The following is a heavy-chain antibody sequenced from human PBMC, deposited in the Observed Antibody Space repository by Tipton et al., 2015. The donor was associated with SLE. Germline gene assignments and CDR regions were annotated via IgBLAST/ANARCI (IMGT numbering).Heavy chain of an antibody. CDR3: ARTLSRYDSSGPNWFDP. J-gene: IGHJ5*02. CDR1: SGSISSGGYY. CDR2: IYYSGST. Sequence: TLSLTCTVSSGSISSGGYYWSWIRQHPGKGLEWIGYIYYSGSTYYNPSLKSRVTISVDTSKNQFSLKLSSVTAADTAVYYCARTLSRYDSSGPNWFDPWGQGTLVTVSS. D-gene: IGHD3-22*01. V-gene: IGHV4-31*03.